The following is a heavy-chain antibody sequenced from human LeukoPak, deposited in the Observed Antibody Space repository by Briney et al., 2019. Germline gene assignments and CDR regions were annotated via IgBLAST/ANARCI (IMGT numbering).Heavy chain of an antibody. CDR1: GFTFSSYW. J-gene: IGHJ4*02. CDR2: IKQDGSEK. Sequence: GGSLRLSCAASGFTFSSYWMSWVRQAPGKGLEWVAIIKQDGSEKYYVDSVKGRFTISRDNTKNSLYLQMNGLRAEDTAVYYCARMFYDILTGYWGASAKSYYFDYWGQGTLVTVSS. CDR3: ARMFYDILTGYWGASAKSYYFDY. V-gene: IGHV3-7*01. D-gene: IGHD3-9*01.